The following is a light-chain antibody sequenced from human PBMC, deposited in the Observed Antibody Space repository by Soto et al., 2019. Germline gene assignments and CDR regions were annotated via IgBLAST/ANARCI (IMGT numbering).Light chain of an antibody. CDR3: QQSYSTTIT. CDR2: AAS. V-gene: IGKV1-39*01. J-gene: IGKJ5*01. CDR1: QSISSY. Sequence: DIQMTQSASCLSGSVGDTVTITSRASQSISSYLNWYQQKQGKAPKLLIYAASSLQSGVPSRFSGSVSGTDFTITISSLKKEDCATYDCQQSYSTTITFGQGTRLEI.